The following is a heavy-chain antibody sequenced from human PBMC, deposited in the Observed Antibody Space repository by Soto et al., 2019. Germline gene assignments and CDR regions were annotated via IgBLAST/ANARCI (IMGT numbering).Heavy chain of an antibody. D-gene: IGHD3-16*01. V-gene: IGHV1-18*04. CDR1: GYTFTSYG. Sequence: ASVKVSCKASGYTFTSYGISWVRQAPGQGLEWMGWISAYNGNANYAQKLQGRVTMTTDISTSTAYMELRSLRSDDTAVYYCARDGMITFGGVSYFDYWGQGTLVTVSS. CDR2: ISAYNGNA. CDR3: ARDGMITFGGVSYFDY. J-gene: IGHJ4*02.